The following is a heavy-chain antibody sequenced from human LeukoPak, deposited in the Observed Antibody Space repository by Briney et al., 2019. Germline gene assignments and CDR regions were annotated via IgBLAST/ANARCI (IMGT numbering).Heavy chain of an antibody. J-gene: IGHJ5*02. CDR2: VYHTGSS. Sequence: EALSLPCAVSGGSINSSNWWSWVRQPPGKGLEWIGEVYHTGSSNYNPSLKSRVTISVDKSKSQFSLKLSSVTAADTAVYYCARGGTTVAGTFWFDPWGQGTLVTVSS. CDR1: GGSINSSNW. D-gene: IGHD6-19*01. CDR3: ARGGTTVAGTFWFDP. V-gene: IGHV4-4*02.